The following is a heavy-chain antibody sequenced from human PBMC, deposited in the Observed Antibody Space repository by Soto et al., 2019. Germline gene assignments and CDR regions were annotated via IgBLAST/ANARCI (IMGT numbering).Heavy chain of an antibody. D-gene: IGHD2-21*01. CDR1: GFTFSSYA. J-gene: IGHJ6*02. Sequence: EVQLLESGGGLVQPGGSLRLSCAASGFTFSSYAMSWVRQAPGKGLEWVSAISVSGGSTYYADSVKGRFTITRDNSKNTLHLQMNSRRAEDTAVYYCAKNPTRAIAYRHVMDVWCQGTTVTVSS. CDR3: AKNPTRAIAYRHVMDV. CDR2: ISVSGGST. V-gene: IGHV3-23*01.